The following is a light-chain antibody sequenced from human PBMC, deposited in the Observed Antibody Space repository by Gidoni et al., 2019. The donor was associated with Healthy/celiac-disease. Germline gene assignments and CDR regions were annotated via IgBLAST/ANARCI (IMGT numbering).Light chain of an antibody. CDR1: SLRSYY. CDR3: NSRDSSGNHLWV. Sequence: SSELTQDTAVSVALGQTVRITCQGDSLRSYYASWYQQKPGQAPVLVIYGKNNRHPGIPDRFSGSSSGNTASLTITGAQAEDEADYYCNSRDSSGNHLWVFGGGTKLTVL. V-gene: IGLV3-19*01. J-gene: IGLJ2*01. CDR2: GKN.